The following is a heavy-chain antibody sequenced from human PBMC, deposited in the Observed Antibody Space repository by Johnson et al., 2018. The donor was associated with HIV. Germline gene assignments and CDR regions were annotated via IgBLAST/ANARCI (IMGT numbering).Heavy chain of an antibody. V-gene: IGHV3-48*01. D-gene: IGHD6-13*01. J-gene: IGHJ3*02. Sequence: VQLVESGGGVVQPGRSLRLSCAASGFTFSSYGMHWVRQAPGKGLEWVSYISSSGSTIYYTDSVKGRFTISRDNSKNTLYLQMNSLRAEDTAVYYCARESVALVAFDIWGQGTMVTVSS. CDR3: ARESVALVAFDI. CDR1: GFTFSSYG. CDR2: ISSSGSTI.